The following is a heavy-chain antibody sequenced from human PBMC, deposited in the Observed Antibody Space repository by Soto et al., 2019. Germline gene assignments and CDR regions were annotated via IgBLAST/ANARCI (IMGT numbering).Heavy chain of an antibody. CDR1: GFTFSSYA. V-gene: IGHV3-30-3*01. J-gene: IGHJ3*02. D-gene: IGHD6-19*01. CDR2: ISYDGSNK. CDR3: ARVGGGRVAVAGNAFDI. Sequence: GGSLRLSCAASGFTFSSYAMHWVRQAPGKGLEWVAVISYDGSNKYYADSVKGRFTISRDNSKNTLYLQMNSLRAEDTAAYYCARVGGGRVAVAGNAFDIWGQGTMVT.